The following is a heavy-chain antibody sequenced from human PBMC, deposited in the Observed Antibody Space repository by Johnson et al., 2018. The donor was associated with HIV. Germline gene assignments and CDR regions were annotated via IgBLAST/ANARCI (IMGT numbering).Heavy chain of an antibody. J-gene: IGHJ3*02. V-gene: IGHV3-11*04. CDR3: ARDWGLYSSGWYVDAFDI. CDR1: GFIFSDYY. Sequence: QMQLVESGGGVVQPGRSLRLSCAASGFIFSDYYMTWIRQAPGKGLEWVSYISSSGSTIYYADSVKGRFTISRDNAKNSLYLQMNSLRDEDTAVYYCARDWGLYSSGWYVDAFDIWGQVTMVTVSS. D-gene: IGHD6-19*01. CDR2: ISSSGSTI.